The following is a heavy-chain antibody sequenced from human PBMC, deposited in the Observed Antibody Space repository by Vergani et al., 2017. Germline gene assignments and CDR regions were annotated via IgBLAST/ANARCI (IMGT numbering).Heavy chain of an antibody. V-gene: IGHV4-34*09. D-gene: IGHD6-6*01. CDR1: GGSFSGYY. CDR3: ASLGGYSSSSGRFDP. Sequence: QVQLQESGPGLVKPSQTLSLTCTVSGGSFSGYYWSWIRQPPGKGLEWIGEINHSGSTNYNPSLKSRVTISVDTSKNQFSLKLSSVTAADTAVYYCASLGGYSSSSGRFDPWGQGTLVTVSS. CDR2: INHSGST. J-gene: IGHJ5*02.